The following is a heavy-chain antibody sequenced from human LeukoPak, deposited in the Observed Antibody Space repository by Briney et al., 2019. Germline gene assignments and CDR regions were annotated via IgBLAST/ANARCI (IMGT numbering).Heavy chain of an antibody. CDR1: GGSFSGYY. CDR2: INHSGST. Sequence: PSETLSLTCAVYGGSFSGYYWSWIRQPPGKGLEWIGEINHSGSTNYNPSLKSRVTISVDTSKNQFSLKLSSVTAADTAVYYCARALDYSNYLDYWGREPWSPSPQ. J-gene: IGHJ4*02. CDR3: ARALDYSNYLDY. V-gene: IGHV4-34*01. D-gene: IGHD4-11*01.